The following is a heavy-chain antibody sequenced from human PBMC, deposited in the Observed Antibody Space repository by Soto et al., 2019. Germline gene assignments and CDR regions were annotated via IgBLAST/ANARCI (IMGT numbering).Heavy chain of an antibody. Sequence: QVQLVASGGGLVQPGGSLRLSCAASGFTFSDYYMSWLRQPPGKGLEWVSYISKSGSIIHFADSVKGRFAISRDNAKNTIYLQMSSLRAEDTALYYCARDLSPYSDYYDESTSETWFDPWGQGTLVTVSS. J-gene: IGHJ5*02. CDR3: ARDLSPYSDYYDESTSETWFDP. CDR2: ISKSGSII. D-gene: IGHD3-16*01. V-gene: IGHV3-11*01. CDR1: GFTFSDYY.